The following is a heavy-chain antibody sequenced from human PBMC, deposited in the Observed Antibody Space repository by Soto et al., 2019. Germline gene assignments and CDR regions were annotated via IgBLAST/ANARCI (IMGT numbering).Heavy chain of an antibody. CDR1: GFTFNSYA. V-gene: IGHV3-64D*06. D-gene: IGHD6-19*01. Sequence: PGESLKISCSASGFTFNSYAMHWVRQAPGKGLEFVSAISSYGADRYYADSVKGRFAISRDNPKNTLYLQMSSLRAEDTALYYCVKEGYMRSDWYGQFDYWGQGALVTVSS. CDR3: VKEGYMRSDWYGQFDY. J-gene: IGHJ4*02. CDR2: ISSYGADR.